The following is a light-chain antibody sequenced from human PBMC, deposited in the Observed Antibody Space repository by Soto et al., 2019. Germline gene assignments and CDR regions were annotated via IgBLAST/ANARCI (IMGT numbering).Light chain of an antibody. V-gene: IGKV3-20*01. CDR2: GAS. J-gene: IGKJ1*01. CDR3: QQYGSSGT. Sequence: PFSLSHGERDNLSWRAIQSVSNNYLAWYQQKPGQAPRLLIYGASNRATGIPDRFSGSGSGTDFTLTISRLEPEDFAVYYCQQYGSSGTFGQGTKVDIK. CDR1: QSVSNNY.